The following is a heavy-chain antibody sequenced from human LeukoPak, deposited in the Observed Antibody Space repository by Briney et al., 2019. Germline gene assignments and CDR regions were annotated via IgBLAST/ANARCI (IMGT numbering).Heavy chain of an antibody. J-gene: IGHJ1*01. CDR3: ARHGGYYDYSLQH. D-gene: IGHD5-12*01. V-gene: IGHV4-39*01. CDR1: GGSISSSSYY. Sequence: SETLSLTCTVSGGSISSSSYYWGWIRQPPGKGLEWIGSIYYSGSTYYNPSLKSRVTISVDTSKNQFSLKLSSVAAADTAVYYCARHGGYYDYSLQHWGQGTLVTVSS. CDR2: IYYSGST.